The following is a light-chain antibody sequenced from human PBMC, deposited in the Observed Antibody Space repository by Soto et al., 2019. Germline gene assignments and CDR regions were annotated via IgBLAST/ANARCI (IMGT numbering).Light chain of an antibody. CDR2: GAS. CDR1: QSISSY. J-gene: IGKJ4*01. CDR3: QQTSNTPQT. Sequence: DIQMTQSPSSLSASVGDRGTITCRASQSISSYLNWYQQKPGTAPKLLIYGASSLQSGVPSRFSGSGSGTDFTLTIRSLQPEDFATYYCQQTSNTPQTFGGGTKVDIK. V-gene: IGKV1-39*01.